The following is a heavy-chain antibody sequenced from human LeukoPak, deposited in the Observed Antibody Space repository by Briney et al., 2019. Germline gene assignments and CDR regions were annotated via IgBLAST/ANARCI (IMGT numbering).Heavy chain of an antibody. D-gene: IGHD2-21*01. V-gene: IGHV4-30-2*01. CDR1: GGSISSGGYY. Sequence: ASETLSLTCTVSGGSISSGGYYWSWIRQPPGKGLEWIGYIYHSGSTYYNPSLKSRVTISVDRSKNQFSLKLSSVTAADTAVYYCARASYSGAFDIWGQGTMVTVSS. CDR2: IYHSGST. J-gene: IGHJ3*02. CDR3: ARASYSGAFDI.